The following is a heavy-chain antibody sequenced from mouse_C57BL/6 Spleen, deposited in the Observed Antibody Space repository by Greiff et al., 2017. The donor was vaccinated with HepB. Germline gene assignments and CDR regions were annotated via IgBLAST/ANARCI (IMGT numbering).Heavy chain of an antibody. J-gene: IGHJ1*03. CDR2: ISDGGSYT. CDR1: GFTFSSYA. CDR3: ARGGYGSRGWYFDV. Sequence: EVHLVESGGGLVKPGGSLKLSCAASGFTFSSYAMSWVRQTPEKRLEWVATISDGGSYTYYPDNVKGRFTISRDNAKNNLYLQMSHLKSEDTAMYYCARGGYGSRGWYFDVWGTGTTVTVSS. V-gene: IGHV5-4*01. D-gene: IGHD1-1*01.